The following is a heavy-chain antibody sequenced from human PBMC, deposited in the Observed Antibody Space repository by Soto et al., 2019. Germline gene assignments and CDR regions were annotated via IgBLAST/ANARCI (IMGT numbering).Heavy chain of an antibody. CDR3: ARPIVSSYYGDAFDV. J-gene: IGHJ3*01. CDR2: IYHSGSTYIYYSGST. D-gene: IGHD1-26*01. CDR1: GASISRGGSY. Sequence: QVQLQESGPGLVKPSQTLSLTCSVSGASISRGGSYWSWIRHHPAKVLEWIGYIYHSGSTYIYYSGSTYYHPSPTSRVTISVDTSKNQFSLCLSSVTAADTAVYYCARPIVSSYYGDAFDVWGPGTMVTVSS. V-gene: IGHV4-31*03.